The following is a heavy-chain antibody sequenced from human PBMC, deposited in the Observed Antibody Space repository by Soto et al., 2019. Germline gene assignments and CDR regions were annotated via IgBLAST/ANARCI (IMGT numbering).Heavy chain of an antibody. Sequence: GGSLRLSCAASGFTFSSYAMSWVRQAPGKGLEWVSAISGSGGSTYYADSVKGRFTISRDNSKNTLYLQMNSLRAEDTAVYYCAKDLSLDIWGSYREYYFDYWGQGTLVTVSS. D-gene: IGHD3-16*02. J-gene: IGHJ4*02. CDR2: ISGSGGST. V-gene: IGHV3-23*01. CDR1: GFTFSSYA. CDR3: AKDLSLDIWGSYREYYFDY.